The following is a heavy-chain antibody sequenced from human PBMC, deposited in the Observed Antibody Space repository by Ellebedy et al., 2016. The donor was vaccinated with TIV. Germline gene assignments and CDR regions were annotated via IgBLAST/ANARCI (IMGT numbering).Heavy chain of an antibody. CDR2: MSGSGGRI. J-gene: IGHJ4*02. Sequence: GESLKISCAASGFTFSSYAMSWVRQAPGKGLEWVSTMSGSGGRIYHADSVKGRFTISRDNSNNTLYLQMNSLRAEDTAVYYCARENWYNDYWGQGTLVTVSS. CDR1: GFTFSSYA. D-gene: IGHD1/OR15-1a*01. V-gene: IGHV3-23*01. CDR3: ARENWYNDY.